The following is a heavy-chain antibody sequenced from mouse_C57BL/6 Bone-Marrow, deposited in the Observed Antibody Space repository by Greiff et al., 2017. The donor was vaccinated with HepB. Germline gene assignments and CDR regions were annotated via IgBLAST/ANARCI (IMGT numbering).Heavy chain of an antibody. CDR3: ARREYYGFDY. J-gene: IGHJ2*01. D-gene: IGHD1-1*01. V-gene: IGHV1-55*01. CDR1: GYTFTSYW. Sequence: VQLKQPGAELVKPGASVKMSCKASGYTFTSYWITWVKQRPGQGLEWIGDIYPGSGSTNYNEKFKSKATLTVDTPTSTAYMQLSSLTSEDSAVYYCARREYYGFDYWGQGTTLTVSS. CDR2: IYPGSGST.